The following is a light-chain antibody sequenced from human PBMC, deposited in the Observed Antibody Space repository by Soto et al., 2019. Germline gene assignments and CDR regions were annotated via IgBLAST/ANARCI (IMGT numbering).Light chain of an antibody. CDR3: QQYHSYWT. J-gene: IGKJ1*01. CDR2: DAS. V-gene: IGKV1-5*01. Sequence: DLQMTQSPSTLSASVGDRVTITCRASQNIRSRLAWFQQKPGKAPNLLIYDASSLESGVPQRFSGSGSGTEFTITISSLQTDDFSTYYCQQYHSYWTFGQGTKVDI. CDR1: QNIRSR.